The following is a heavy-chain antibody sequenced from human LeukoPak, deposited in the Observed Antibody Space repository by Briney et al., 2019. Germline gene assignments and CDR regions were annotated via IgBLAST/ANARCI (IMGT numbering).Heavy chain of an antibody. V-gene: IGHV4-38-2*02. Sequence: SETLSLTCTVSGYSISSGYYWGWIRQPPGKGLEWIGSIYTSGSTNYNPSLKSRVTISVDTSKNQFSLKLSSVTAADTAVYYCARAKGYYYGSGSSTHPFDYWGQGTLVTVSS. D-gene: IGHD3-10*01. CDR1: GYSISSGYY. CDR3: ARAKGYYYGSGSSTHPFDY. CDR2: IYTSGST. J-gene: IGHJ4*02.